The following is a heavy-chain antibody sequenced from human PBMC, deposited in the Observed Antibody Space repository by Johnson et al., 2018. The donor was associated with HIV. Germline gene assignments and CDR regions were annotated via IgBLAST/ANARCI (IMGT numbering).Heavy chain of an antibody. V-gene: IGHV3-30*04. D-gene: IGHD5-24*01. CDR2: IHYDGSNK. J-gene: IGHJ3*02. CDR1: GFTFSSYA. CDR3: AGGRDGYNFGAFDI. Sequence: QVQVVESGGGVVQPGRSLRLSCAASGFTFSSYAMHWVRQAPGKGLEWVTFIHYDGSNKYYADSVKGRFTISRDNAKNSLYLQMNSLRAEDTAVYYCAGGRDGYNFGAFDIWGQGTMVTVSS.